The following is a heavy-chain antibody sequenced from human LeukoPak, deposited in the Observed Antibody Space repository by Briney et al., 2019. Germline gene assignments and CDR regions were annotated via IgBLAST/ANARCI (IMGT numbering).Heavy chain of an antibody. CDR1: GGSISSGGYY. D-gene: IGHD6-6*01. CDR2: IYYSGST. J-gene: IGHJ3*02. Sequence: PSETLSLTCTVSGGSISSGGYYWSWIRQHPGKGLEWIGYIYYSGSTYYNPSLKSRVTISVDTSKNQFSLKLSSVTAADTAVYYCARDSARPRAFDIWGQGTIVTVSS. CDR3: ARDSARPRAFDI. V-gene: IGHV4-31*03.